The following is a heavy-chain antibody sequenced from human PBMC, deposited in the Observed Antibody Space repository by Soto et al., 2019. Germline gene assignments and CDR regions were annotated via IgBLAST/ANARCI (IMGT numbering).Heavy chain of an antibody. CDR3: ASQLSPRWYSRYYYYGMDV. CDR1: GFTFSSYS. D-gene: IGHD6-13*01. J-gene: IGHJ6*02. CDR2: ISSSSSYI. V-gene: IGHV3-21*01. Sequence: EVQLVESGGGLVKPGGSLRLSCAASGFTFSSYSMNWVRQAPGKGLEWVSSISSSSSYIYYEDSVKGRFTISRDNAKNSLYLQMNSLRAEDTAVYYCASQLSPRWYSRYYYYGMDVWGQGTTVTVSS.